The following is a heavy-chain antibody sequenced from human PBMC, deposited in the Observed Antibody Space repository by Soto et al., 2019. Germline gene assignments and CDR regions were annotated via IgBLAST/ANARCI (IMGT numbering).Heavy chain of an antibody. J-gene: IGHJ6*02. Sequence: GGSLRLSCAASEFTFSSYAMSWVRQAPGKGLEWVADISGDGGTTHYADSVKGRFTISRNNFKNILYLEMRSLRADDTAVYYCARDPDRLGLYYYGMDVWGQGTTVTVS. D-gene: IGHD3-9*01. CDR1: EFTFSSYA. CDR3: ARDPDRLGLYYYGMDV. V-gene: IGHV3-23*01. CDR2: ISGDGGTT.